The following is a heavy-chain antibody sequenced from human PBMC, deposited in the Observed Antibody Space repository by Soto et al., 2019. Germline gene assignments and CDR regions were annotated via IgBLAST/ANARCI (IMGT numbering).Heavy chain of an antibody. CDR2: ISGSGGST. Sequence: GGSLRLSCAASGFTFSSYAMSWVRQAPGKGLEWVSAISGSGGSTYYADSVKGRFTISRDNSKNTLYLQMNSLRDEDTAVYYCGGQRVVVVAYERYFDYWGQGTLVTVSS. D-gene: IGHD2-15*01. V-gene: IGHV3-23*01. J-gene: IGHJ4*02. CDR1: GFTFSSYA. CDR3: GGQRVVVVAYERYFDY.